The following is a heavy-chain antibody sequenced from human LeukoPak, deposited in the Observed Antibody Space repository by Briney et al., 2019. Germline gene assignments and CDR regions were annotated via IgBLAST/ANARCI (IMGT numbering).Heavy chain of an antibody. CDR3: ATVPLRYFDWISPPDY. J-gene: IGHJ4*02. Sequence: PGGSLRLSCAASGFTFSSYAMSWVRQAPGKGLEWVSAISGSGGSTYYADSVKGRFTISRENSKNTLYLQMNSLRAEDTAVYYCATVPLRYFDWISPPDYWGQGTLVTVSS. CDR2: ISGSGGST. CDR1: GFTFSSYA. D-gene: IGHD3-9*01. V-gene: IGHV3-23*01.